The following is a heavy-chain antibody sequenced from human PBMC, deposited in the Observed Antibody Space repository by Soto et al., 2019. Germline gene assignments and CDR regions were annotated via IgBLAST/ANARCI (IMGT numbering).Heavy chain of an antibody. D-gene: IGHD2-15*01. Sequence: GGSLRLSCKGSGYSFTSYWIGWVRQMPGKGLEWMGIIYPGDSDTRYSPSFQGQVTISADKSISTAYLQWSSLKASDTAMYYCARRGTYCSGGSCYNTYFDYWGQGTLVTVSS. CDR2: IYPGDSDT. CDR1: GYSFTSYW. J-gene: IGHJ4*02. V-gene: IGHV5-51*01. CDR3: ARRGTYCSGGSCYNTYFDY.